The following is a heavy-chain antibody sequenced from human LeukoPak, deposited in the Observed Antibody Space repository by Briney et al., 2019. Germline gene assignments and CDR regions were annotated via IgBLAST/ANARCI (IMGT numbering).Heavy chain of an antibody. Sequence: SETLSLTCAVYAESYSHYYWTWIRQAPGKGLEWLGEINHRGTTNFNLSLKSRATISVDTSKHQFSLKLTSVSAADTAVYYCATMSPNGYTGLIGAVVGYFENWGQGTPVTVSS. J-gene: IGHJ4*02. CDR2: INHRGTT. V-gene: IGHV4-34*01. CDR1: AESYSHYY. CDR3: ATMSPNGYTGLIGAVVGYFEN. D-gene: IGHD3-16*01.